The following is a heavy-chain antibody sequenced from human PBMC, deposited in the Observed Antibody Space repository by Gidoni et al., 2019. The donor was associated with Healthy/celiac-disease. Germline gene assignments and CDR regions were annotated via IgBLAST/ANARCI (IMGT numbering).Heavy chain of an antibody. Sequence: EVQPVESGGGLVQTGGSLRISCAASGFTFSSYSLNWVRQAPGKGLEWVSYISSSSSTIYYADSVKGRFTISRDNAKNSLYLQMNSLRAEDTAVYYCARQIGWFDPWGQGTLVTVSS. CDR2: ISSSSSTI. V-gene: IGHV3-48*01. CDR3: ARQIGWFDP. J-gene: IGHJ5*02. CDR1: GFTFSSYS.